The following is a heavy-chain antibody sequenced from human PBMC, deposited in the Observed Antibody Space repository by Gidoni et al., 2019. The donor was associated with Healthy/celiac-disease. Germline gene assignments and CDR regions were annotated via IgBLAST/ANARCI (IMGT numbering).Heavy chain of an antibody. CDR3: ARFPGRRGIGGDDY. V-gene: IGHV4-34*01. CDR2: INHSGST. CDR1: GGSFSGYY. Sequence: QVQLQQWGAGLLKPSETLSLTCAVYGGSFSGYYWSWIRQPPGKGLEWIGEINHSGSTNYNPSLKSRVTISVDTSKNQFSLKLSSVTAADTAVYYCARFPGRRGIGGDDYWGQGTLVTVSS. D-gene: IGHD3-16*01. J-gene: IGHJ4*02.